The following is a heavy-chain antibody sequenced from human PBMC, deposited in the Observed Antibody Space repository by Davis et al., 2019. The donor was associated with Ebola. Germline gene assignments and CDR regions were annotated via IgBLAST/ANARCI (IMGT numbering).Heavy chain of an antibody. CDR2: IWYDGSNK. Sequence: PGGSLRLSCAASGFTFSSYGMHWVRQAPGKGLEWVAVIWYDGSNKYYADSVKGRFTISRDNSKNTLYLQMNSLRAEDTAVYYCARDEGYCSSTSCPSYYYYGMDVWGQGTTVTVSS. V-gene: IGHV3-33*01. D-gene: IGHD2-2*01. J-gene: IGHJ6*02. CDR3: ARDEGYCSSTSCPSYYYYGMDV. CDR1: GFTFSSYG.